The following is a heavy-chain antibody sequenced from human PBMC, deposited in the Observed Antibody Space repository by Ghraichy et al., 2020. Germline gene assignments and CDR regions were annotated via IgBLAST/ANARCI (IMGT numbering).Heavy chain of an antibody. D-gene: IGHD4-17*01. CDR1: GYTFTGYY. CDR2: INPNSGGT. V-gene: IGHV1-2*04. CDR3: ARVNPATEGAFDI. Sequence: ASVKVSCKASGYTFTGYYMHWVRQAPGQGLEWMGWINPNSGGTNYAQKFQGWVTMTRDTSISTAYMELSRLRSDDTAVYYCARVNPATEGAFDIWGQGTMVTVSS. J-gene: IGHJ3*02.